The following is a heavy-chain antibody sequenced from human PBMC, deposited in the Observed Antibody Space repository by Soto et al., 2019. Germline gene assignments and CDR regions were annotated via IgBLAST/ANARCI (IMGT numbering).Heavy chain of an antibody. CDR1: GLTISSASYY. CDR2: IYYNGST. V-gene: IGHV4-31*03. Sequence: SETLSLTCTVSGLTISSASYYWSSIRHHPGKGLEWVGNIYYNGSTYYSPSLKSRVTLWVDTSKNQFSLRLASVTAADTAVYYCARYRISGSWSKFDYWGQGTLVTVSS. J-gene: IGHJ4*02. CDR3: ARYRISGSWSKFDY. D-gene: IGHD6-13*01.